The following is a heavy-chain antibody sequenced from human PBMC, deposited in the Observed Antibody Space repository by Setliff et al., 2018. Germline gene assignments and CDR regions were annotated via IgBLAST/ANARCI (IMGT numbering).Heavy chain of an antibody. V-gene: IGHV4-39*07. CDR1: GASVSGNSYY. Sequence: PSETLSLTCTVSGASVSGNSYYWGWIRQPPGKGLEWIGSMYYGGGGSTYYNPSLKSRVTISIDPSKNQFSLKLSSVTAADTAVYYCARAPRYFDSTGSYFDGWGQGTPVTVSS. CDR3: ARAPRYFDSTGSYFDG. CDR2: MYYGGGGST. D-gene: IGHD3-22*01. J-gene: IGHJ4*02.